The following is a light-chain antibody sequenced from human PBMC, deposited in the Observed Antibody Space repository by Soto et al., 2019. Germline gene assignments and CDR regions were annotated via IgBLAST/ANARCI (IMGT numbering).Light chain of an antibody. V-gene: IGKV3-20*01. CDR3: QQYGRSPRT. CDR1: QRVSSSY. Sequence: EIVLTQSPGALSLSPGERATLSCGASQRVSSSYLAWYQQKPGQAPRLLIYGASTRSTGIPDRFSGSGSGTDLPLTISRLEPEDCAVDYCQQYGRSPRTVGQGTKVEIK. CDR2: GAS. J-gene: IGKJ1*01.